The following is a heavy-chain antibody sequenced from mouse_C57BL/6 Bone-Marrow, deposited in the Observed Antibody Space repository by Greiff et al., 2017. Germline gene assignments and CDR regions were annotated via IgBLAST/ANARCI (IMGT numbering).Heavy chain of an antibody. Sequence: EVKLVESGPGLVKPSQSLSLTCSVTGYSITSGYYWNWIRQFPGNKLEWMGYISYDGSNNYNPSLKNRISITRDTSKNQFFLKLNSVTTEVTATYYCAREGRYYDSSSLYYFDYWGQGTALTVSS. CDR1: GYSITSGYY. CDR2: ISYDGSN. V-gene: IGHV3-6*01. J-gene: IGHJ2*01. CDR3: AREGRYYDSSSLYYFDY. D-gene: IGHD1-1*01.